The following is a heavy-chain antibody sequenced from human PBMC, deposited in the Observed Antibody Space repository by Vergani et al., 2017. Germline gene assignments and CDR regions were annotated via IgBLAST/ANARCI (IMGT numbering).Heavy chain of an antibody. V-gene: IGHV1-69*01. Sequence: QVQLVQSGAEVKKPGSSVKVSCKASGGTFSSYAISWVRQAPGQGLEWMGGIIPIFGTANYAQKFQGRVTITADESTSTGYMELSSLRSEDTAVYYFAGGGGVVPAAIGGYFDYWGQGTLVTVSS. J-gene: IGHJ4*02. CDR3: AGGGGVVPAAIGGYFDY. CDR2: IIPIFGTA. D-gene: IGHD2-2*02. CDR1: GGTFSSYA.